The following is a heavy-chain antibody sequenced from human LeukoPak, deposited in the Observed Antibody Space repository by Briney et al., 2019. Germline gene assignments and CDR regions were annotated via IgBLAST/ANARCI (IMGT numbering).Heavy chain of an antibody. J-gene: IGHJ3*02. V-gene: IGHV4-31*03. D-gene: IGHD3-22*01. CDR1: GGSISSGGYY. CDR3: ARVLTYDSSGYYSSHAFDI. CDR2: IYYSGST. Sequence: SQTLSLTCTVSGGSISSGGYYWSWIRQHPGKGLEWLGYIYYSGSTYYNPSLKSRVTISVDTSKNQFSLKLSSVTAADTAVYYCARVLTYDSSGYYSSHAFDIWGQGTMVTVSS.